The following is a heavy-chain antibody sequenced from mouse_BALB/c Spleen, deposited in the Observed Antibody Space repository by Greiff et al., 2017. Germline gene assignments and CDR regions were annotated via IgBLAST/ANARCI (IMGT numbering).Heavy chain of an antibody. J-gene: IGHJ3*01. V-gene: IGHV5-9-4*01. D-gene: IGHD2-1*01. Sequence: EVKVVESGGGLVKPGGSLKLSCAASGFTFSSYAMSWVRQSPEKRLEWVAEISSGGSYTYYPDTVTGRFTISRDNAKNTLYLEMSSLRSEDTAMYYCARDGDGNYVAYWGQGTLVTVSA. CDR3: ARDGDGNYVAY. CDR1: GFTFSSYA. CDR2: ISSGGSYT.